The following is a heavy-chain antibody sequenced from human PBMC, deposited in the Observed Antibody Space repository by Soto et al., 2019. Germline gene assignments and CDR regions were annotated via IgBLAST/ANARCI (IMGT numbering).Heavy chain of an antibody. V-gene: IGHV1-3*01. Sequence: QVQLVQSGAEVKKPGASVRVSCKASGYTFTNYAMHWVRQAPGQRHEWMGWINVGNGNTEYSQKFQGRVTISRDTSATTAYMELSSLTSEATAVYYCAKEGLISGWSFFDYWGQGTLVTVSS. CDR1: GYTFTNYA. D-gene: IGHD6-19*01. CDR3: AKEGLISGWSFFDY. CDR2: INVGNGNT. J-gene: IGHJ4*02.